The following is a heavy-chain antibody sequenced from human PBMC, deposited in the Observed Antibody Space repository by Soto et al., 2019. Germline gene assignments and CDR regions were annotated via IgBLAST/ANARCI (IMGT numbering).Heavy chain of an antibody. CDR1: GFTFSGSW. V-gene: IGHV3-74*01. D-gene: IGHD3-10*01. Sequence: GGSLRLSCAASGFTFSGSWMHWVRQAPGKGLVWVSRINGDGSGTSYADFVKGRFTNSRDDAKNTLFLKMNGLRVEDTAVYYCARGIFGSGTANDYWGQGILVTVSS. CDR3: ARGIFGSGTANDY. J-gene: IGHJ4*02. CDR2: INGDGSGT.